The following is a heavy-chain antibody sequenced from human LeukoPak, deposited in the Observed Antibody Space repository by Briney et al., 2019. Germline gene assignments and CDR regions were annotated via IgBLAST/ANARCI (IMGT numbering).Heavy chain of an antibody. J-gene: IGHJ4*02. CDR2: IGGSGGST. V-gene: IGHV3-23*01. Sequence: RPGGSLRLSCAASGFTFSTYAVNWVRQAPGKGLEWVSTIGGSGGSTYYADSVKGRFTISRDNSKNTLYLQMSSLRAEDTAVYYCAKDRGRYYDSSGYYWGYYFDSWGQGILVTVS. CDR1: GFTFSTYA. D-gene: IGHD3-22*01. CDR3: AKDRGRYYDSSGYYWGYYFDS.